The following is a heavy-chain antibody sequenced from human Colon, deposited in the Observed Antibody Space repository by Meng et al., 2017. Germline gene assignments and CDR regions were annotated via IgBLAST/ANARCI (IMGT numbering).Heavy chain of an antibody. D-gene: IGHD1-7*01. J-gene: IGHJ4*02. V-gene: IGHV4-4*02. CDR1: GDSISSDIW. CDR2: VYHRGDT. CDR3: GRDQGRELINH. Sequence: VQLRDSGQGLVKPSGTLSPTCTVPGDSISSDIWWSWARQPPGKGLEWIGEVYHRGDTNYNPSLKSRVDISVDKSKNQFYLSLFSVTAADTAVYYCGRDQGRELINHWGQGTLVTVS.